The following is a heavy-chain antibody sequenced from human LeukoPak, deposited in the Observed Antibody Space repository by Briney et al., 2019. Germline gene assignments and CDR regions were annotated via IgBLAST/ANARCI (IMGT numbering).Heavy chain of an antibody. D-gene: IGHD4/OR15-4a*01. V-gene: IGHV4-59*01. CDR2: IYYSGST. Sequence: SETLSLTCTVSGGSISSYYWSWIRQPPGKGLEWIGYIYYSGSTNYNPSLKSQVTISVDTSKNQFSLKLSSVTAADTAVYYCARDSRVLYAFDIWGQGTMVTVSS. CDR3: ARDSRVLYAFDI. J-gene: IGHJ3*02. CDR1: GGSISSYY.